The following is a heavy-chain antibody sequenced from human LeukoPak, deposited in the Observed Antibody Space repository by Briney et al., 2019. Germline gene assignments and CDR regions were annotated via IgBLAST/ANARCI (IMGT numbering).Heavy chain of an antibody. CDR1: GYTFTSYY. J-gene: IGHJ6*02. Sequence: GASVKVSCKASGYTFTSYYMHWARQAPGQGLEWMGIINPSGGSTSYAQKFQGRVTMTRDTSTSTVYMELSSLRSEDTAVYYCARGGSSSSSWYGYYYGMDVWGQGTTVTVSS. CDR3: ARGGSSSSSWYGYYYGMDV. D-gene: IGHD6-13*01. CDR2: INPSGGST. V-gene: IGHV1-46*01.